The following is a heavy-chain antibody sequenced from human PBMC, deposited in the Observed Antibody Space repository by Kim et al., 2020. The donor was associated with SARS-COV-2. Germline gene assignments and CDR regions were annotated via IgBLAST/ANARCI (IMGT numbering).Heavy chain of an antibody. CDR3: ARGAELDV. J-gene: IGHJ6*02. Sequence: GGSLRLSCAASGFIFSTYSMNWLRQAPGKGLEWVSYISESGSPIHYADSVKGRFTIFRDNARNSVYLQMNSLRDEDTALYRCARGAELDVWGQGTTVIVSS. D-gene: IGHD1-1*01. V-gene: IGHV3-48*02. CDR1: GFIFSTYS. CDR2: ISESGSPI.